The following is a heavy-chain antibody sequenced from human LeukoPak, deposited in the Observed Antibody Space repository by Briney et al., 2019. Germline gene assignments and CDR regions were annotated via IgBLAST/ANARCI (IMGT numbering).Heavy chain of an antibody. D-gene: IGHD1-26*01. CDR3: AKTKGGYFDY. CDR1: GFTFSSYG. Sequence: GGSLRLSCAASGFTFSSYGMHWVRQAPGKGLEWVAFIQNDGSNKYYADSVKGRFTISRDNSKNTLYLQMNSLRAEDTAVYYCAKTKGGYFDYWGQRTLVTVSS. CDR2: IQNDGSNK. V-gene: IGHV3-30*02. J-gene: IGHJ4*02.